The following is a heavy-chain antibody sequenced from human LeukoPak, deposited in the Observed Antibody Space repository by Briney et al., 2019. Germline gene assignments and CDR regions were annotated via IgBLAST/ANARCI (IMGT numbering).Heavy chain of an antibody. Sequence: GGSLRLSCAASGFTFSSYAMSWVRQAPGKGLEWVSAISGSGGSTYYADSVKGRFTISRDNSENTLYLQMNSLRAEDTAVYYCAKTPDIVVVVAATHFDYWGQGTLVTVSS. V-gene: IGHV3-23*01. CDR2: ISGSGGST. CDR1: GFTFSSYA. D-gene: IGHD2-15*01. CDR3: AKTPDIVVVVAATHFDY. J-gene: IGHJ4*02.